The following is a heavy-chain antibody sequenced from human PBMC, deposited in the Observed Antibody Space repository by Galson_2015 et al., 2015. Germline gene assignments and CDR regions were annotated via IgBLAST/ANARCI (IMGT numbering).Heavy chain of an antibody. Sequence: SLRLSCAASGFTFSNAWMSWVRQAPGKGLEWVGRIKSKTDGGTTDYAAPVKGRFTISRDDSKNTLYLQMNSLKTEDTAVYYCTTGPYGYANNWFDPWGQGTLVTVSS. J-gene: IGHJ5*02. CDR3: TTGPYGYANNWFDP. D-gene: IGHD2-8*01. V-gene: IGHV3-15*01. CDR1: GFTFSNAW. CDR2: IKSKTDGGTT.